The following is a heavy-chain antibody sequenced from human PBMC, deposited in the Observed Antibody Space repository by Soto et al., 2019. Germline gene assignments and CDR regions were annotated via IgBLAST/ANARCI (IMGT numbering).Heavy chain of an antibody. CDR2: IYSGGST. D-gene: IGHD3-16*01. CDR1: GFTVSTKY. V-gene: IGHV3-66*01. CDR3: ARDPWAADY. Sequence: GGSLRLSCAASGFTVSTKYMSWVRQAPGKGLEWVSVIYSGGSTFYADSVRGRFTISRDNSKNTVDLQMNSLRAEDTAVYYCARDPWAADYWGQGTLVTVSS. J-gene: IGHJ4*02.